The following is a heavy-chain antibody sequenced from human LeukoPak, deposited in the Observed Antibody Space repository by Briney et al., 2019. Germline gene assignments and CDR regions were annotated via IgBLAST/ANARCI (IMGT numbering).Heavy chain of an antibody. CDR3: ARGGGLDV. J-gene: IGHJ6*02. D-gene: IGHD3-16*01. CDR2: INHNGNVN. V-gene: IGHV3-7*03. CDR1: GFTFNTYA. Sequence: GGSLRLSCAASGFTFNTYAMHWVRQAPGKGLEWVASINHNGNVNYYVDSVKGRFTISRDNAKNSLYLQMSNLRAEDTAVYFCARGGGLDVWGQGATVTVSS.